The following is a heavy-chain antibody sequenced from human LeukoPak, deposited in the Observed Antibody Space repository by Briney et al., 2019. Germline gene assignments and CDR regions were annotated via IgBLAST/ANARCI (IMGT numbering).Heavy chain of an antibody. V-gene: IGHV3-72*01. CDR2: IRNKANSYTT. J-gene: IGHJ4*02. CDR3: ARKEFSTSVPFLDY. CDR1: GFTFSSYA. D-gene: IGHD2-2*01. Sequence: GGSLRLSCAASGFTFSSYAMSWVRQAPGKGLQWVGRIRNKANSYTTEYAASVKGRFTISRDDSKNTLYLQMSSLTTEDTAVYYCARKEFSTSVPFLDYWGQGTLVTVSS.